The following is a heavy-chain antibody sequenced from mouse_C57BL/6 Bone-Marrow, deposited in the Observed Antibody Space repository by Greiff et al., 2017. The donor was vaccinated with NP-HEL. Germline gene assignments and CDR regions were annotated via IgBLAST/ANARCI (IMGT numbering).Heavy chain of an antibody. CDR3: ARGATVSRSFDY. Sequence: EVQLQQSGPELVKPGASVKISCKASGYTFTDYYMNWVKQSHGKSLEWIGDLNPNNGGTSYNQKFKGKATLTVDKSSSTAYMELRSLTSEDSAVYYCARGATVSRSFDYWGQGTTLTVSS. V-gene: IGHV1-26*01. D-gene: IGHD1-1*01. CDR2: LNPNNGGT. CDR1: GYTFTDYY. J-gene: IGHJ2*01.